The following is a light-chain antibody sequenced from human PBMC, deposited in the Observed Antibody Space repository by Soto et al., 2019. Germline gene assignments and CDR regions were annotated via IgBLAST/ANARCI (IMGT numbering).Light chain of an antibody. CDR2: GAS. V-gene: IGKV3-20*01. CDR3: QQYGGTPPIT. J-gene: IGKJ1*01. CDR1: QKISSRY. Sequence: EIVLTQSPGSLSLSPGERATLSCRASQKISSRYLAWYLQKPGQAPRFLIYGASSRATGIPARFSGSGCGTDLTLTTSSLEPEDFAVYYCQQYGGTPPITFGQGTKVDIK.